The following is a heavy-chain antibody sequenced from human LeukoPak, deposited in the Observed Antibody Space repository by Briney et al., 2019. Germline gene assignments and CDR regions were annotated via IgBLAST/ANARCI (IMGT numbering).Heavy chain of an antibody. CDR3: AKDGHYYGSGSLNWFDP. D-gene: IGHD3-10*01. CDR2: ISGSGGST. Sequence: GGSLRLSCAASGFTFSSYAMSWVRQAPGKGLEWVSAISGSGGSTYYADSVKGRCTISRDNSKNTLYLQMNSLRAEDTAVYYCAKDGHYYGSGSLNWFDPWGQGTLVTVSS. CDR1: GFTFSSYA. J-gene: IGHJ5*02. V-gene: IGHV3-23*01.